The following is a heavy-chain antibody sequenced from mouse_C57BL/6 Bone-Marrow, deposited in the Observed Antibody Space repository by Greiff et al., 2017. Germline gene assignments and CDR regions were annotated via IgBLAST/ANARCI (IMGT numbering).Heavy chain of an antibody. J-gene: IGHJ2*01. D-gene: IGHD4-1*01. V-gene: IGHV1-55*01. CDR3: AKSGPLGRSCDY. Sequence: QVQLQQPGAELVKPGASVKMSCKASGYTFTSYWITWVKQRPGQGLEWIGDIYPAGGRTNYNEKFKSKAILTADTSSNTAYMQLSSLTSEDSAVFYCAKSGPLGRSCDYWGQGTTLTVTS. CDR1: GYTFTSYW. CDR2: IYPAGGRT.